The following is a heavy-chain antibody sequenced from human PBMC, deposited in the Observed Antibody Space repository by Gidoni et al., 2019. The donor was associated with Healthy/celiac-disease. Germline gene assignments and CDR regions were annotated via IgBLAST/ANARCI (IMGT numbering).Heavy chain of an antibody. CDR3: ARNYGDYAPTLGYYYYGMDV. J-gene: IGHJ6*02. V-gene: IGHV3-11*01. CDR1: GFTFSDYY. CDR2: ISSSGSTI. D-gene: IGHD4-17*01. Sequence: ESGGGLVKPGGSLRLSCAASGFTFSDYYMSWIRQAPGKGLEWVSYISSSGSTIYYADSVKGRCTTSRDNAKNSLYLQMNSLRAEDTAVYYCARNYGDYAPTLGYYYYGMDVWGQGTTVTVSS.